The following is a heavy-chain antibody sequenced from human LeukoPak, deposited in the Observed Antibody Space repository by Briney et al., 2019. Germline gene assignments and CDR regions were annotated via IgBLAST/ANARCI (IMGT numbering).Heavy chain of an antibody. CDR3: ARDVDIDYAFDI. CDR1: GGSISSYY. V-gene: IGHV4-59*12. Sequence: SETLSLTCTVSGGSISSYYWSWIRQPPGKGLEWIGYIFYSGSTNYNPSLKSRVTISLDTSKNQFSLKLSSVTAADTAVYYCARDVDIDYAFDIWGQGTMATVSS. CDR2: IFYSGST. D-gene: IGHD5-12*01. J-gene: IGHJ3*02.